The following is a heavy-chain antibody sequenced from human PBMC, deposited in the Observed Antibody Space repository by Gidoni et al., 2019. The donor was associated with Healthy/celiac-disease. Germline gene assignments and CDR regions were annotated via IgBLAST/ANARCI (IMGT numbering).Heavy chain of an antibody. J-gene: IGHJ6*03. CDR3: ARGEAARPRDLWHYYMDV. D-gene: IGHD6-6*01. Sequence: QVQLQQWGAGLLKTSETLSLTCAVYGGSFSGYYWSWIRQPPGKGLEWIGEINHSGSTNYNPSLKSRVTISVDTSKNQFSLKLSSVTAADTAVYYCARGEAARPRDLWHYYMDVWGKGTTVTVSS. V-gene: IGHV4-34*01. CDR2: INHSGST. CDR1: GGSFSGYY.